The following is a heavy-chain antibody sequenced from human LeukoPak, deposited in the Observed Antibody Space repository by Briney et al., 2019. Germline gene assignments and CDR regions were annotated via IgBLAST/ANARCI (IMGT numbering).Heavy chain of an antibody. D-gene: IGHD3-22*01. Sequence: ASVKVSCKASGYTFTSYDINWVRQATGQGLEWMGWMNPNSGNTGYAQKFQGRVTMTRNTSISTAYMELSSLRSEDTAVYYCVADPYYDASGPPRWFDPWGQGTLVTVSS. V-gene: IGHV1-8*01. CDR1: GYTFTSYD. CDR3: VADPYYDASGPPRWFDP. CDR2: MNPNSGNT. J-gene: IGHJ5*02.